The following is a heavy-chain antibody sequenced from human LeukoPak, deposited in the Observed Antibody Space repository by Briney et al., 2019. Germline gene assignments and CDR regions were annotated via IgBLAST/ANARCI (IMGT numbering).Heavy chain of an antibody. CDR3: AKATYYYDSSGYYTPFDY. D-gene: IGHD3-22*01. Sequence: GGSLRLSCAASGFTFSSYAMSWVRQAPGKGLEGVSAISGSGGSTYYADSVKGRFTISRDNSKNTLYLQMNSLRAEDTAVYYCAKATYYYDSSGYYTPFDYWGQGTLVTVSS. CDR1: GFTFSSYA. J-gene: IGHJ4*02. V-gene: IGHV3-23*01. CDR2: ISGSGGST.